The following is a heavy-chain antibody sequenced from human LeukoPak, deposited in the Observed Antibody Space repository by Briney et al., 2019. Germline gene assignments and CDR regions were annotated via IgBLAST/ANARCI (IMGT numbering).Heavy chain of an antibody. CDR2: IKYDGSGT. J-gene: IGHJ4*02. V-gene: IGHV3-7*03. CDR3: ATQEYGSARPQIDH. CDR1: GFIFSNCW. Sequence: PGGSLRLSCAASGFIFSNCWMSWVRQAPGKGLEWVANIKYDGSGTYYVDSVKGRFTISRDNAKNSLFLQMNSLRVEDTAIYYCATQEYGSARPQIDHWGQGTLVTVSS. D-gene: IGHD2/OR15-2a*01.